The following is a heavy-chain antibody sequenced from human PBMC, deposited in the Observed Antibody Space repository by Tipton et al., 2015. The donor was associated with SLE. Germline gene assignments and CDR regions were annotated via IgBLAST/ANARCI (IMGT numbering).Heavy chain of an antibody. D-gene: IGHD2-15*01. J-gene: IGHJ3*02. Sequence: TLSLTCTVSGDSINSGTYYWSWIRQPAGKGLEWIGLIYTNGNTNYNPSLGGRVTISVDTSKNQISLKLTSVTATDTAVYYCAREGAAGGFDIWGQGALVTVSS. CDR2: IYTNGNT. V-gene: IGHV4-61*02. CDR3: AREGAAGGFDI. CDR1: GDSINSGTYY.